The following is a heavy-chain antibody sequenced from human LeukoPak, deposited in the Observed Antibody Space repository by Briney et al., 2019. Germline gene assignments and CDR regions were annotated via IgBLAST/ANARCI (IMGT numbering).Heavy chain of an antibody. CDR1: GYRFTTDY. Sequence: GESLKISCKASGYRFTTDYIGWVRQMPGKGLEWMGIIYPDDSETNYSPSFQGQVSMSVDKSITTAYLQWSSLKASDTAIYYCARQAYGSHFDAFDVWGQGTMVTVSS. CDR3: ARQAYGSHFDAFDV. CDR2: IYPDDSET. J-gene: IGHJ3*01. V-gene: IGHV5-51*01. D-gene: IGHD3-22*01.